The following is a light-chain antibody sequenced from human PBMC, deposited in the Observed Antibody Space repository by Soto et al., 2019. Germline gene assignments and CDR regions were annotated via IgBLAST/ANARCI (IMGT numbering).Light chain of an antibody. J-gene: IGKJ3*01. CDR3: HQYGNSPLT. CDR1: QNVYSNF. V-gene: IGKV3-20*01. Sequence: ETVLTQSPGTLSLSPGDRATLSCRASQNVYSNFVGWYQQRPGQAPRLLIYGTSTRAIDIPDRFSGSGSGTDFTLTISRLEPDDFAVYFCHQYGNSPLTFGPGTKVDF. CDR2: GTS.